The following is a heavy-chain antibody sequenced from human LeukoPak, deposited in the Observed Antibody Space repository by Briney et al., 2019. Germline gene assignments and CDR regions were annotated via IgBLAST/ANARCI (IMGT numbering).Heavy chain of an antibody. CDR3: ARVPHIYCSSTSCSGY. V-gene: IGHV1-2*02. J-gene: IGHJ4*02. Sequence: ASVKVSCKASGYTFTGYYMHWVRQAPGQGLEWMGWINPNSGGTNYAQKFQGRVTMARDTSISTAYMELSRLRSDDTAVYYCARVPHIYCSSTSCSGYWGQGTLVTVSS. CDR2: INPNSGGT. CDR1: GYTFTGYY. D-gene: IGHD2-2*01.